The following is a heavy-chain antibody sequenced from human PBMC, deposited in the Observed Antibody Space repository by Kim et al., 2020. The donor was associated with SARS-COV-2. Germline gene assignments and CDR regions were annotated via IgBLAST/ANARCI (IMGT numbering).Heavy chain of an antibody. Sequence: TPSPKRRVTISVDTSKNQFSLKLRSVTAADTAVYYCARPVAVAGSYYFDYWGQGTLVTVSS. D-gene: IGHD6-19*01. CDR3: ARPVAVAGSYYFDY. V-gene: IGHV4-39*01. J-gene: IGHJ4*02.